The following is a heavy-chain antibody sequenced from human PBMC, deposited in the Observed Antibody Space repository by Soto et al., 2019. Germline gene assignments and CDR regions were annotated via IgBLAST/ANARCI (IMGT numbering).Heavy chain of an antibody. Sequence: GESLKISCEGSGYSFTKYWIGWVRQLPGKGLEWMGIIYPGDSHTTYSPSFQGQVTISADKSISTAYLQWSSLKASDTAMYYCARGGSTGSYYSFDSWGQGTLVTVYS. D-gene: IGHD1-26*01. V-gene: IGHV5-51*01. CDR2: IYPGDSHT. J-gene: IGHJ4*02. CDR1: GYSFTKYW. CDR3: ARGGSTGSYYSFDS.